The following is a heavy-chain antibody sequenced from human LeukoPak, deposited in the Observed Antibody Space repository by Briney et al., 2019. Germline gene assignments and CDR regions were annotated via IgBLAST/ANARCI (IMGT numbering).Heavy chain of an antibody. CDR2: ISSSSSYI. Sequence: PGGSLRLSCAASGFTFSSYSMNWVRQAPGKGLEWVSSISSSSSYIYYADSVKGRFTISRDNAKNSLYLQMNSLRAEDTAVYYCARDLGSGWYAPFFGYWGQGTLVTVSS. V-gene: IGHV3-21*01. CDR3: ARDLGSGWYAPFFGY. D-gene: IGHD6-19*01. J-gene: IGHJ4*02. CDR1: GFTFSSYS.